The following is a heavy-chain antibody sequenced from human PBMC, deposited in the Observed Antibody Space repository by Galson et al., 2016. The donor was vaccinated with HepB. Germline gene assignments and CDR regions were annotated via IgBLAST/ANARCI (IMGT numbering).Heavy chain of an antibody. J-gene: IGHJ4*02. CDR1: GGSISNYY. V-gene: IGHV4-59*01. Sequence: SETLSLTCTVSGGSISNYYWSWIRQPPGKGLEWIGYIYYGGNTNYNTSLKSRVTMSVDTSKNQFSLKLSSVTAADTAVYYCARATISSSSLFDYWGQGALVTVSS. CDR3: ARATISSSSLFDY. D-gene: IGHD6-13*01. CDR2: IYYGGNT.